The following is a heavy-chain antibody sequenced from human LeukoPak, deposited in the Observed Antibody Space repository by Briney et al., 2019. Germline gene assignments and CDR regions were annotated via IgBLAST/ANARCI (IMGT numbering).Heavy chain of an antibody. D-gene: IGHD1-7*01. CDR2: INHSGST. J-gene: IGHJ6*03. V-gene: IGHV4-34*01. Sequence: SETLSLTCAVYGGSFSGYYWSWIRQPPGKGLEWIGEINHSGSTNYNPSLKSRVTISVDTSKNQFSLKLSSVTAADTAVYYCARCHWNYVRYYYYYTDVWGKGTTVTVSS. CDR3: ARCHWNYVRYYYYYTDV. CDR1: GGSFSGYY.